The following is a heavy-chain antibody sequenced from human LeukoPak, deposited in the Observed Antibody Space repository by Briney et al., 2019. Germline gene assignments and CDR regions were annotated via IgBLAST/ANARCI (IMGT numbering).Heavy chain of an antibody. J-gene: IGHJ4*02. D-gene: IGHD3-10*01. CDR2: ITTDGSNT. CDR3: AREGAYGSGTYGAGDY. CDR1: GFTFSSYW. Sequence: GGSLRLSCAASGFTFSSYWMHWVRQAPGKGLVWVSRITTDGSNTTYAASVKGRFTISRDNAKNTVYLQMNSLRVDDTAVYYCAREGAYGSGTYGAGDYWGQGILVTVSS. V-gene: IGHV3-74*01.